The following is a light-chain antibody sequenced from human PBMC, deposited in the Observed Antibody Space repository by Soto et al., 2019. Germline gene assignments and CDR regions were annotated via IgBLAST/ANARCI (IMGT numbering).Light chain of an antibody. CDR1: SGSVASNH. Sequence: NFMLTQPHSVSESPGKTVTISCTRSSGSVASNHVQWYQQRPGSAPTTLIYENNQRPPGVPDRFSGSVDSSSNSASLTISGLKTEDEADYYCQSYDSNNVVFGGGTKLTVL. V-gene: IGLV6-57*04. CDR2: ENN. J-gene: IGLJ3*02. CDR3: QSYDSNNVV.